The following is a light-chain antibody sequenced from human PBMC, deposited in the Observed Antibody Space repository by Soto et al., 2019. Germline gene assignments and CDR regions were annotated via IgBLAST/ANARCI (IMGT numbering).Light chain of an antibody. J-gene: IGKJ1*01. V-gene: IGKV3-11*01. CDR1: QSVSSY. Sequence: EIVLTQSPATLSFSPGERATLSCRASQSVSSYVAWYQQKPGQAPRFLIFDASNRATGTPARFSGSGSGTDFTLTISSLEPEDFAVYYCQQRSNWPRTFGQGTKVDIK. CDR2: DAS. CDR3: QQRSNWPRT.